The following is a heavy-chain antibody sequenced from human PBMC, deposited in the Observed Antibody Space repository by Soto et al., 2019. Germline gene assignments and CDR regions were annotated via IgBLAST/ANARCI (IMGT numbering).Heavy chain of an antibody. J-gene: IGHJ6*02. CDR3: ARGGGLVFSSSGMDV. CDR1: GFTFSSYS. D-gene: IGHD3-9*01. Sequence: GGSLRLSCAASGFTFSSYSMNWVRQAPGKGLEWVSSISSSSSYIHYADSVKGRFTISRDNAKNSLYLQMNSLRAEDTAVYYCARGGGLVFSSSGMDVWGQGTTVTVSS. V-gene: IGHV3-21*01. CDR2: ISSSSSYI.